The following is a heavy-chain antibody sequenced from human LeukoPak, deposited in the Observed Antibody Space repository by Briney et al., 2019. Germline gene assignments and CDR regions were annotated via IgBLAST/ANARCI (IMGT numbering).Heavy chain of an antibody. V-gene: IGHV4-59*01. CDR1: GGSISSYY. CDR3: ARANNLFYGSGSPIDY. CDR2: IYYSGST. J-gene: IGHJ4*02. D-gene: IGHD3-10*01. Sequence: SETLSLTCTVSGGSISSYYWSWIRQPPGKGLEWIGYIYYSGSTNYNPSLKSRVTISVDTSKNQFSLKLSSVTAADTAVYYCARANNLFYGSGSPIDYWGQGTLVTVFS.